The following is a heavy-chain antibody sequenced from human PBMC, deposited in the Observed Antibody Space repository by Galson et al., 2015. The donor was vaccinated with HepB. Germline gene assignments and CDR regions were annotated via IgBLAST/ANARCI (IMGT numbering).Heavy chain of an antibody. CDR1: GFTFSSYS. CDR2: ISSSSSTI. Sequence: SLRLSCAASGFTFSSYSMNWVRQAPGKGLEWVSYISSSSSTINYADSVKGRFTISRDNAKNSLYLQMNSLRAEDTAVYYCARDWGGGLLFHWGQGTLVTVSS. CDR3: ARDWGGGLLFH. D-gene: IGHD3-16*01. V-gene: IGHV3-48*01. J-gene: IGHJ4*02.